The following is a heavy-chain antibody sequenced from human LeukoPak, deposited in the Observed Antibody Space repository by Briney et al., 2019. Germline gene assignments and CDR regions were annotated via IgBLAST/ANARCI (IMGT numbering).Heavy chain of an antibody. J-gene: IGHJ6*03. V-gene: IGHV1-69*13. D-gene: IGHD2-2*01. Sequence: ASVKVSCKASGGTFSSYAISWVRQSPGQGLEWMGGVIPVFGTANYAQKFQGRVTITADESTSTAYMELSSLRSEDTAVYYCAREGITSQLLAFPYYYYYMDVWGKGTTVTVSS. CDR1: GGTFSSYA. CDR2: VIPVFGTA. CDR3: AREGITSQLLAFPYYYYYMDV.